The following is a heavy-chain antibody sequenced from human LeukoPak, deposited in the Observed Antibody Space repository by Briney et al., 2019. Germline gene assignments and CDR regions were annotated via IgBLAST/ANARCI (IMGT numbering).Heavy chain of an antibody. Sequence: PGGSLRLSCAASGFTFSSYSMNWVRQAPGKGLEWVSYISSSSSAIYYADSMKGRFTISRNNAKNSLYLQMNSLRAEDTAVYYCAVYCSTASCYGVDYWGQGTLVTVSS. CDR3: AVYCSTASCYGVDY. D-gene: IGHD2-2*01. V-gene: IGHV3-48*01. CDR1: GFTFSSYS. J-gene: IGHJ4*02. CDR2: ISSSSSAI.